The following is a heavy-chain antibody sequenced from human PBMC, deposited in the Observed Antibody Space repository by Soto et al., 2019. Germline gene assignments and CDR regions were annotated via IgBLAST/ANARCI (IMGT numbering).Heavy chain of an antibody. D-gene: IGHD6-6*01. CDR2: IFYSGAS. V-gene: IGHV4-39*01. CDR3: ARRLEYSSSLNWFDP. J-gene: IGHJ5*02. CDR1: GGSVSSGAYF. Sequence: SETLSLTCTVSGGSVSSGAYFWAWIRQLPGKGMERIGRIFYSGASYYNPSLNSRVTISVDTSKNQFSLNLNSVTAADTAVYYCARRLEYSSSLNWFDPWGQGTLVTVSS.